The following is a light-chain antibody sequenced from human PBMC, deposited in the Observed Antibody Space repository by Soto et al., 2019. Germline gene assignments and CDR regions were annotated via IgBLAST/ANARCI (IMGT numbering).Light chain of an antibody. Sequence: IQLTQSPSSLSASVGDRVTISCRASQGIANFLAWYQQKPGKAPKLLIYAASTLQSGVPSRFSGSRSGTDVDLSSSSRQSEDFATYYCQQLNSFPIPFGPGTKVDIK. CDR2: AAS. V-gene: IGKV1-9*01. CDR1: QGIANF. CDR3: QQLNSFPIP. J-gene: IGKJ3*01.